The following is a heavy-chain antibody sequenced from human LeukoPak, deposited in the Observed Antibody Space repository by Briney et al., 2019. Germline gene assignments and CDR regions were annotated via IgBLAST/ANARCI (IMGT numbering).Heavy chain of an antibody. CDR1: GYTFTSYD. CDR3: ARGRITIFGVVIIAGDFDY. CDR2: MNPNSGNT. Sequence: ASVKVSCKASGYTFTSYDINWVRQATGQGLEWMGWMNPNSGNTGCAQKFQGRVTITRNTSISTAYMELSSLRSEDTAVYYCARGRITIFGVVIIAGDFDYWGQGTLVTVSS. V-gene: IGHV1-8*03. J-gene: IGHJ4*02. D-gene: IGHD3-3*01.